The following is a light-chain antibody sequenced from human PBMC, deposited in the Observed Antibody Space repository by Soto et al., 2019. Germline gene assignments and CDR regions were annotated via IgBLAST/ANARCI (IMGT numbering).Light chain of an antibody. CDR3: QQYGSSPFT. J-gene: IGKJ3*01. CDR2: GAS. Sequence: EIVLTQSPGTLSLSPGERATLSCRASQNVGSNYLAWYQQKPGQAPRLLIYGASSRATGIPDRFSGSVSGTDFTLTISSLEPEDFAVYYCQQYGSSPFTFGPGTKVDIK. V-gene: IGKV3-20*01. CDR1: QNVGSNY.